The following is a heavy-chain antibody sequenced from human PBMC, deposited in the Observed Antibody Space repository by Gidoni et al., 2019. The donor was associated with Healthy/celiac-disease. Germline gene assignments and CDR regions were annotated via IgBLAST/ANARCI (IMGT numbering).Heavy chain of an antibody. CDR2: IYHSGST. D-gene: IGHD1-26*01. J-gene: IGHJ4*02. CDR1: GYSISSGYY. V-gene: IGHV4-38-2*01. Sequence: QVQLQESGPGLVKPSETLSLTCAVSGYSISSGYYWGWIRQPPGKGLEWIGSIYHSGSTYYNPSHKSRVTISVDTSKNQFSLKLSSVTAADTAVYYCAAIVGATFDYWGQGTLVTVSS. CDR3: AAIVGATFDY.